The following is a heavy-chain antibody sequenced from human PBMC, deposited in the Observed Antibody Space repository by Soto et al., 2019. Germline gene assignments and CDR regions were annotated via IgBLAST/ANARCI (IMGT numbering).Heavy chain of an antibody. CDR1: GGTFSTYP. CDR2: INPIFGTA. J-gene: IGHJ1*01. CDR3: ARLRASNYEAYQH. D-gene: IGHD4-4*01. V-gene: IGHV1-69*12. Sequence: QVQLVQSGAEVKKPGSSVKVSCKASGGTFSTYPISWVRQAPGQGLEWMGGINPIFGTANYAQKLQGRGTTTADESTTTAYMQLSSLRSDDTAVYYCARLRASNYEAYQHWGQGTLVTVSS.